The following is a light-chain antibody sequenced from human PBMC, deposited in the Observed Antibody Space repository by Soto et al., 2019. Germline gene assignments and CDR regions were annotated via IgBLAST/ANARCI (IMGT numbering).Light chain of an antibody. J-gene: IGLJ1*01. V-gene: IGLV2-8*01. CDR1: SSDVGGYNY. Sequence: QSVLTQPPSAHGSPGQSVTISCTGTSSDVGGYNYVSWYQHHPGKAPKLIIYEVYKRPSGVPDRFAGSKSGNTAALTVSGLQAEDEADYYCSSYAGTNSYVVVTGTKVTVL. CDR3: SSYAGTNSYV. CDR2: EVY.